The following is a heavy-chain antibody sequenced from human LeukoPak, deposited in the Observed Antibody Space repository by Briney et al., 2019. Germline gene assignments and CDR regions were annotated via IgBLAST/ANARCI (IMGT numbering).Heavy chain of an antibody. CDR3: ARDGRDYYGSGSSILSITKNAFDI. V-gene: IGHV4-31*03. Sequence: PSQTLSLTCTVSGGSISSGGYYWSWIRQHPGKGLEWIGYIYYSGSTYYNPSLKSRVTISVDTCKNQFSLKLSSVTAADTAVYYCARDGRDYYGSGSSILSITKNAFDIWGQGTMVTVSS. D-gene: IGHD3-10*01. J-gene: IGHJ3*02. CDR2: IYYSGST. CDR1: GGSISSGGYY.